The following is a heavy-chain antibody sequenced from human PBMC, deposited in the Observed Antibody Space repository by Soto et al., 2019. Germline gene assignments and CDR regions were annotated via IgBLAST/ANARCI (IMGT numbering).Heavy chain of an antibody. D-gene: IGHD3-10*01. J-gene: IGHJ4*02. V-gene: IGHV3-30*18. CDR2: ISYDGSNK. Sequence: QVQLVESGGGVVQPGRSLRLSCAATGFTFSSYGMHWVRQAPGKGLEWVAVISYDGSNKYYADSVKGRFTISRDNSKNTRYLQMNSLSVEDTAVYYCAKGFGKLPLDHWGQGTLVTVSS. CDR1: GFTFSSYG. CDR3: AKGFGKLPLDH.